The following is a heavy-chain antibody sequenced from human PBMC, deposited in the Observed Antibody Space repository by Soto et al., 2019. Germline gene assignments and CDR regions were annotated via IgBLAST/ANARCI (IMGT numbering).Heavy chain of an antibody. J-gene: IGHJ6*04. CDR2: INAGNGNT. Sequence: ASVKVSCKASGYTFTSYAMHWVRQAPGQRLEWMGWINAGNGNTKYSQKFQGRVTITRDTSASTAYMELSSLRSEDTAVYYCAISYYGSGNQKDYYYGRDVGGKGTTVTFSS. CDR1: GYTFTSYA. D-gene: IGHD3-10*01. CDR3: AISYYGSGNQKDYYYGRDV. V-gene: IGHV1-3*01.